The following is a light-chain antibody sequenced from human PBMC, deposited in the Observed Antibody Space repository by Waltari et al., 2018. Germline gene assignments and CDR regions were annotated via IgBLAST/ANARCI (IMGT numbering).Light chain of an antibody. CDR3: YSATDNIVL. CDR2: KDT. Sequence: SYDLTQPSSVSVSPGQTARITCPGDLLAKKYTRWFQQKPGQAPVLVIYKDTVRPSGIPERFSGSSSGTTVTLTINGAQAEDEADYYCYSATDNIVLFGGGTKLTVL. J-gene: IGLJ2*01. V-gene: IGLV3-27*01. CDR1: LLAKKY.